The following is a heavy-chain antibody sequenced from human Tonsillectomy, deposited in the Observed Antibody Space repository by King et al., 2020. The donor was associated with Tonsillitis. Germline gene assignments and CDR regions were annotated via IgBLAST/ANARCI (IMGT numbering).Heavy chain of an antibody. J-gene: IGHJ4*02. V-gene: IGHV3-11*01. CDR3: ARDLYFDWSFDY. D-gene: IGHD3-9*01. CDR2: ISSSGNTI. Sequence: VQLVESGGGLVKPGGSLRLSCAASGFTFSHYYMNWIRQAPGKGLEWVSHISSSGNTIYYADSVKGRFTISRDNAKNSLYLQMNSLKAEDTAVYYCARDLYFDWSFDYWGQGTLVTVSS. CDR1: GFTFSHYY.